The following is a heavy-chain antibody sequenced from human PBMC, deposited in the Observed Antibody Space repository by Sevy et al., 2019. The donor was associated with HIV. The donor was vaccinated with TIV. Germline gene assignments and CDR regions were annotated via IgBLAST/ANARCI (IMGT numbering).Heavy chain of an antibody. CDR3: ARDWAVAGTGAFDI. CDR2: IYSGGST. Sequence: GGSPRLSCAASGFTVSSNYMSWVRQAPGKGLEWVSVIYSGGSTYYADSVKGRFTISRVNSKNTLYLQMNSLRAEDTAVYYCARDWAVAGTGAFDIWGQGTMVTVSS. J-gene: IGHJ3*02. V-gene: IGHV3-53*01. CDR1: GFTVSSNY. D-gene: IGHD6-19*01.